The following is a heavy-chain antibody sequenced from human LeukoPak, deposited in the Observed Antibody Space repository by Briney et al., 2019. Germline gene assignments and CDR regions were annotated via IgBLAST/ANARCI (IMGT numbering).Heavy chain of an antibody. CDR1: GGSISSGGYY. J-gene: IGHJ2*01. V-gene: IGHV4-31*03. CDR3: ARGDCSGGSCYGLFDL. CDR2: IYYSGST. Sequence: PSETLSLTCTVSGGSISSGGYYWSWIRQHPGKGLEWIGYIYYSGSTYYNPSLKSRVTISVDTSKNQFSLKLSSVTAADTAVYYCARGDCSGGSCYGLFDLWGRGTLVTVSS. D-gene: IGHD2-15*01.